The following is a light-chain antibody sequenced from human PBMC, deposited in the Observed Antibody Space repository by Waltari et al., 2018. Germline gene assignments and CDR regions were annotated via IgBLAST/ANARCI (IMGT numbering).Light chain of an antibody. CDR3: QTWGTGIHVV. Sequence: LSSGHSSYAIAWHQQQPEKGPRYLMKLNSDGSHSKGDGIPDRFSGSSSGAERYLTISSLQSEDEADYYCQTWGTGIHVVFGGGTKLTVL. CDR1: SGHSSYA. CDR2: LNSDGSH. V-gene: IGLV4-69*01. J-gene: IGLJ2*01.